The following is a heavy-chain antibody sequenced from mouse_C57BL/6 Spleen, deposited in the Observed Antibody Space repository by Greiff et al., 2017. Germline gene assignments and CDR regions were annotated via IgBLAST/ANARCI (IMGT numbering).Heavy chain of an antibody. CDR2: IWSDGST. D-gene: IGHD1-1*01. J-gene: IGHJ3*01. CDR3: ARHYYGSRAWCAY. V-gene: IGHV2-6-1*01. Sequence: VKLMESGPGLVAPSQSLSITCTVSGFSFTSYGVHWVRQPPGKGLEWLVVIWSDGSTTYNSALKSRLSISKDNSKSQVFLKMNSLRTDDTAMYYWARHYYGSRAWCAYWGEGTLVTVSA. CDR1: GFSFTSYG.